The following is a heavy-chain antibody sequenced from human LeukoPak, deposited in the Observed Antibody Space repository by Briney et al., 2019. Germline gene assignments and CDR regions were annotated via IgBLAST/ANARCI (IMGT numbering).Heavy chain of an antibody. J-gene: IGHJ6*02. CDR1: GYTFTSYG. V-gene: IGHV1-18*01. CDR2: ISAYNGNT. Sequence: GASVKVSCTASGYTFTSYGISWVRQAPGQGLEWMGWISAYNGNTNYAQKLQGRVTITTDTSTSTAYMELRSLRSDDTAVYYCVLTISPGGYYGMDVWGQGTTVTVSS. D-gene: IGHD3-9*01. CDR3: VLTISPGGYYGMDV.